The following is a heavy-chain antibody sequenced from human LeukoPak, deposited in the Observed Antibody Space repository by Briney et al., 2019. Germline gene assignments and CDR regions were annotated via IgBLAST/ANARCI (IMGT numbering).Heavy chain of an antibody. D-gene: IGHD6-19*01. Sequence: GGSLRLPCAASGFTFSSYAMSWVRQAPGKGLEWVSAISGSGGGTYYADSVKGRFIISRDISKNTLYLQMNSLRAEDTAVYYCAKTAYSSGWYPDYWGQGTLVTVSS. CDR2: ISGSGGGT. CDR3: AKTAYSSGWYPDY. J-gene: IGHJ4*02. V-gene: IGHV3-23*01. CDR1: GFTFSSYA.